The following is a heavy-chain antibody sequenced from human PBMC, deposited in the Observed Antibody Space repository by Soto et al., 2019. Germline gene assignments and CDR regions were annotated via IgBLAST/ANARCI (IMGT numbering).Heavy chain of an antibody. Sequence: GGSLRLSCAASGFTFSSYAMSWVRQAPGKGLEWVSAISGSGGSTYYADYVKGRFTISRDNSKNALYLQMNSLRAEDTAVYYCAKDRRWRTAVTFLDYWGQGTLVTVSS. D-gene: IGHD4-17*01. CDR1: GFTFSSYA. CDR3: AKDRRWRTAVTFLDY. J-gene: IGHJ4*02. CDR2: ISGSGGST. V-gene: IGHV3-23*01.